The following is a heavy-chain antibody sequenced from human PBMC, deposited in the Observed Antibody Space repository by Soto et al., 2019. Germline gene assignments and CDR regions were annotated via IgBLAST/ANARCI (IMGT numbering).Heavy chain of an antibody. CDR2: IDWDDDK. Sequence: GPALVNPTQTLTLTCPFSGFSLSTSGMCVSWIRQPPGKALEWLALIDWDDDKYYSTSLKTRLTISKDTSKNQVVLTMTNMDPVDTATYYCARIRLPRGAFDIWGQGTMVTVSS. V-gene: IGHV2-70*01. J-gene: IGHJ3*02. CDR3: ARIRLPRGAFDI. CDR1: GFSLSTSGMC. D-gene: IGHD3-10*01.